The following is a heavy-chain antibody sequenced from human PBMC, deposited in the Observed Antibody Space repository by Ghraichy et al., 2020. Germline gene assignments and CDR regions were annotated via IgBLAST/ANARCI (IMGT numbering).Heavy chain of an antibody. D-gene: IGHD6-19*01. CDR3: AGVSSGWYRVVY. Sequence: SETLSLTCTVSGGSISSYYWSWIRQPPGKGLEWIGYIYYSGSTNYNPSLKSRVTISVDTSKNQFSLKLSSVTAADTAVYYCAGVSSGWYRVVYWGQGTLVTVSS. V-gene: IGHV4-59*01. J-gene: IGHJ4*02. CDR2: IYYSGST. CDR1: GGSISSYY.